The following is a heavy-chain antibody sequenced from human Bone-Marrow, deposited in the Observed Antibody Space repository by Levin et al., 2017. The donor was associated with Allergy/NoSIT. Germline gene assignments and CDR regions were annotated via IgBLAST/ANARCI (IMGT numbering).Heavy chain of an antibody. Sequence: QPGGSLRLSCAVSGYTGNTSIHWVRQASGKGLDWVAVVRSRAANYATEYVDSVRGRFVISRDDSKNMAYLQMSSLRPEDSAVYYCSNMDVWGKGTTVTVSS. CDR3: SNMDV. J-gene: IGHJ6*03. CDR2: VRSRAANYAT. V-gene: IGHV3-73*01. CDR1: GYTGNTS.